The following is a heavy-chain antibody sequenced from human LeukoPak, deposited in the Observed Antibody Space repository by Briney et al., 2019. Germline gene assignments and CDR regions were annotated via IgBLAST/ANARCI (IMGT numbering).Heavy chain of an antibody. CDR3: VTTSGSPRGWFDP. J-gene: IGHJ5*02. CDR1: GYSFTNYW. V-gene: IGHV5-51*01. CDR2: IRPSDSTT. Sequence: KGGESLKISCQGSGYSFTNYWIGWVRQMPGKGLEWVALIRPSDSTTVYSPSFQGQVTISVDKSISTAFLQWSSLRASDTAMYYCVTTSGSPRGWFDPWGRGTLVTVSS. D-gene: IGHD3-3*01.